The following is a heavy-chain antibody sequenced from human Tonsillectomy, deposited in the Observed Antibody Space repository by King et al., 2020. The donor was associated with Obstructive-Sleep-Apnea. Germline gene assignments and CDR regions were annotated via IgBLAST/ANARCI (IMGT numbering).Heavy chain of an antibody. CDR3: ARESRNGSGSYGWFDP. V-gene: IGHV4-31*03. Sequence: VQLQESGPGLVKPSQTLSLTCTVSGGSIISGTHYWSWIRQDPGKGLEWIGYIFYTGSAYYTPSLKSRVTVSVDTSKNQFSLRLTSVTAADPAVYFCARESRNGSGSYGWFDPWGQGTLVTVSS. CDR2: IFYTGSA. J-gene: IGHJ5*02. D-gene: IGHD3-10*01. CDR1: GGSIISGTHY.